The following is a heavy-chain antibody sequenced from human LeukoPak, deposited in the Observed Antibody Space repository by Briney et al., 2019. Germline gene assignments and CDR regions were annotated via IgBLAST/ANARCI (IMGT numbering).Heavy chain of an antibody. CDR2: ISWDGDST. V-gene: IGHV3-43D*03. D-gene: IGHD6-19*01. Sequence: PGGSLRLSCAASGFAFDDYAMHWVRQAPGKGLEWVSLISWDGDSTYYADSVKGRFTISRDNSKNSLYLQMNSLKTEDTALYYCAKDISAGEINIYSSGWLFEYWGQGTLVTVSS. J-gene: IGHJ4*02. CDR3: AKDISAGEINIYSSGWLFEY. CDR1: GFAFDDYA.